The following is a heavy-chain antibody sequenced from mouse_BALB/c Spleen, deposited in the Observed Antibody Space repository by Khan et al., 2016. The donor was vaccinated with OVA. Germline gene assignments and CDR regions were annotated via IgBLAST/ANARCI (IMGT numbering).Heavy chain of an antibody. CDR1: GFTFSDYF. CDR2: ISNGGGST. CDR3: ARGSTVGGMDY. J-gene: IGHJ2*01. Sequence: EVELVESGGGLVQPGGSLKLSCATSGFTFSDYFMYWVRQTPEKRLEWVAYISNGGGSTYYPDTVTGRFTIPRDNAKNTLYLQMSRLKSETTALYDCARGSTVGGMDYWGQGTTLTVSS. D-gene: IGHD1-1*01. V-gene: IGHV5-12*02.